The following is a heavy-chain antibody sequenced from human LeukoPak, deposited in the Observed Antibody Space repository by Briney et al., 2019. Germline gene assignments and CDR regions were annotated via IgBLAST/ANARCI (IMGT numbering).Heavy chain of an antibody. J-gene: IGHJ4*02. CDR2: ITPSSSTI. D-gene: IGHD7-27*01. V-gene: IGHV3-48*04. CDR1: GFTFSDYN. CDR3: ARDHKDWGVFDY. Sequence: GGSLRLSCAASGFTFSDYNMNWVRQAPGKGLEWVSYITPSSSTIYYADSVKGRFTISRDNAKNSLYLQMSSLRADDTAVYYCARDHKDWGVFDYWGQGSLVTVSS.